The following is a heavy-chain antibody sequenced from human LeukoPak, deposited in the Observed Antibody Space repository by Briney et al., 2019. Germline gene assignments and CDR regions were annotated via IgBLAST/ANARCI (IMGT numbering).Heavy chain of an antibody. V-gene: IGHV3-48*03. D-gene: IGHD2-15*01. CDR2: ISTSGRKI. CDR3: AKGPRDPSEFCSRGTCAPTYDV. J-gene: IGHJ4*02. Sequence: GGSLRLSCEASGFTFSDYEMNWVRQAPGKGLEWVSYISTSGRKIYYADSVKGRFTISRDNAKNSVYLQMNSLTADDTAIYFCAKGPRDPSEFCSRGTCAPTYDVWGQGTLVTVSS. CDR1: GFTFSDYE.